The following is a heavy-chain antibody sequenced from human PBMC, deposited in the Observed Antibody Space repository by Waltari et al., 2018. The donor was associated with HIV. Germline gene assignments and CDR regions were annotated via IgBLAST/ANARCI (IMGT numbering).Heavy chain of an antibody. D-gene: IGHD7-27*01. V-gene: IGHV3-21*01. CDR2: ISSSSSYI. Sequence: EVQLVESGGGLVKPGGSLRLSGAASGVAFSSYSMNWVGQAPGKGLEWVSSISSSSSYIYYADSVKGRFTISRDNAKNSLYLQMNSLRAEYTAVYYCARDLESVGIAVYCGQGTLVTVSS. CDR3: ARDLESVGIAVY. CDR1: GVAFSSYS. J-gene: IGHJ4*02.